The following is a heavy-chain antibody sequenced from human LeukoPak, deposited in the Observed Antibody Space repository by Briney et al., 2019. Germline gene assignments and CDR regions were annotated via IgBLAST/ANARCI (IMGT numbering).Heavy chain of an antibody. V-gene: IGHV4-39*01. CDR2: IYYSGST. D-gene: IGHD2-2*01. CDR3: ARVPAAMEGWFDP. J-gene: IGHJ5*02. CDR1: GGSISSSSYY. Sequence: PSETLSLTCTVSGGSISSSSYYWGWIRQPPGKGLEWIGSIYYSGSTYNNPSLKSRVTISVDTSKNQFSLKLSSVTAADTAVYYCARVPAAMEGWFDPWGQGTLVTVSS.